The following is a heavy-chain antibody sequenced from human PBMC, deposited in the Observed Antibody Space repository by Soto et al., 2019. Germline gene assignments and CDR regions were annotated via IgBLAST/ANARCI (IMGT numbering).Heavy chain of an antibody. CDR2: IKQDGSEK. J-gene: IGHJ4*02. D-gene: IGHD5-18*01. CDR1: GFTFSSYW. CDR3: ARDQIQLWEYYFDY. Sequence: GGSLRLSCAASGFTFSSYWMSWVRQAPGKGLEWVANIKQDGSEKYYVDSVKGGFTISRDNAKNSLYLQMNSLRAEDTAVYYCARDQIQLWEYYFDYWGQGTLVTVSS. V-gene: IGHV3-7*05.